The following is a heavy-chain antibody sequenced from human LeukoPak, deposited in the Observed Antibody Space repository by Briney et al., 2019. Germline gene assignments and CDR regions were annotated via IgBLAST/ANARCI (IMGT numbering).Heavy chain of an antibody. CDR2: IIPIFGTA. Sequence: GASVKVSCKASGGTFSSYAISWVRQAPGQGLEWIGRIIPIFGTANYAQKFQGRVTITTDESTSTAYMELSSLRSEDTAVYYCARGVKGRVTMVRGVRGWFDPWGQGTLVTVSS. D-gene: IGHD3-10*01. CDR1: GGTFSSYA. CDR3: ARGVKGRVTMVRGVRGWFDP. V-gene: IGHV1-69*05. J-gene: IGHJ5*02.